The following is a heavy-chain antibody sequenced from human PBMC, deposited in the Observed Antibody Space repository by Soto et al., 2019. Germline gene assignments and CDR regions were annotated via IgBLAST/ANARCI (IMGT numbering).Heavy chain of an antibody. D-gene: IGHD1-1*01. CDR2: FDPEDGET. J-gene: IGHJ4*02. CDR3: AAGGTRWLHSPSDY. Sequence: QVQLLQSGAEVKKPGASVKVSCKVSGHTLTELSMHWVRQAPGRGLEWRGGFDPEDGETSFAQKFQGRVTMTEDTSTDSTYLELTSLRSEDTAVYYCAAGGTRWLHSPSDYWGQGTLVTISS. CDR1: GHTLTELS. V-gene: IGHV1-24*01.